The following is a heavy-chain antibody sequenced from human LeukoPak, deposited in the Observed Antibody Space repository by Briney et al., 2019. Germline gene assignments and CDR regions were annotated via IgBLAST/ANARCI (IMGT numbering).Heavy chain of an antibody. V-gene: IGHV3-23*01. Sequence: GGSLRLYCAASGFTFRSYAMTWVRQAPGKGLEWVSVISGSGGSIYYADSVKGRFTISRDNSKNTLYLQMNSLRAEDTALYYCAKDRIFGDYFDYWGQGTLVTVSS. CDR1: GFTFRSYA. D-gene: IGHD3-10*01. CDR2: ISGSGGSI. CDR3: AKDRIFGDYFDY. J-gene: IGHJ4*02.